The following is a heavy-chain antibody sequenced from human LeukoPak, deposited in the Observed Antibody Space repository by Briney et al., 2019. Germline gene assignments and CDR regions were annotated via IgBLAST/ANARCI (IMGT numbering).Heavy chain of an antibody. Sequence: GGSLRLSCAASGFTFSSYSLNWVRQAPGKGLEWVSYISPSSSSTYYADSVKGRFTISRDNARNSLYLQTNSLSTEDTALYYCARDAASGNNWFDPWGQGTLVTVSS. J-gene: IGHJ5*02. V-gene: IGHV3-48*01. CDR2: ISPSSSST. D-gene: IGHD3-3*01. CDR3: ARDAASGNNWFDP. CDR1: GFTFSSYS.